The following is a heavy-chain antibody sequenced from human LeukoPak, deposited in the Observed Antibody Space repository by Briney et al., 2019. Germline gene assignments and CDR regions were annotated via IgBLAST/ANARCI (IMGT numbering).Heavy chain of an antibody. CDR1: GFTLGNYW. V-gene: IGHV3-7*01. CDR2: VDKGGSEK. CDR3: VRDSGSSYGYYFLH. D-gene: IGHD1-26*01. Sequence: GGSLRLSCAASGFTLGNYWMGWVRRAPGKGLEWVANVDKGGSEKYSVDSVMGRFTISRDNAKNSLYLQMNSLRAEDTAVYYCVRDSGSSYGYYFLHWGQGTLVTVSS. J-gene: IGHJ1*01.